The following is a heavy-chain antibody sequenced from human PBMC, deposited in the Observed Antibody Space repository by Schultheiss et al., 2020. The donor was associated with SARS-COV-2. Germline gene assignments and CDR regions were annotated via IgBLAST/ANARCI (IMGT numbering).Heavy chain of an antibody. CDR3: AREEAGYAFDI. D-gene: IGHD6-25*01. V-gene: IGHV1-46*01. CDR2: INPSGGST. Sequence: GESLKISCKASGYTFTGYYMHWVRQAPGQGLEWMGWINPSGGSTSYAQKFQGRVTMTRDTSTSTVYMELSSLRSEDTAVYYCAREEAGYAFDIWGQGTMVTVSS. CDR1: GYTFTGYY. J-gene: IGHJ3*02.